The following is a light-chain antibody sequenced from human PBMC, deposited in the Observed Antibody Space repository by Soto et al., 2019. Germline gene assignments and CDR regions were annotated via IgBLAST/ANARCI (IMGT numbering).Light chain of an antibody. J-gene: IGLJ2*01. CDR1: SSDITYYNY. V-gene: IGLV2-14*03. CDR3: SSFTTSTAFVV. Sequence: ALTQPASVSGSPGQSITISCTGTSSDITYYNYVSWYQQHPGKAPKLMIYDVTNRPSGVSNRFSGSKSGNTASLTISGLQAEDEAYYYCSSFTTSTAFVVFGGGTKLTVL. CDR2: DVT.